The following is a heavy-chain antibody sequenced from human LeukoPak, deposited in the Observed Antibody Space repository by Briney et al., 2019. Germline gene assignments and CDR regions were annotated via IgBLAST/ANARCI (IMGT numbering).Heavy chain of an antibody. V-gene: IGHV4-4*09. J-gene: IGHJ3*02. CDR2: IYTSGST. D-gene: IGHD3-16*01. CDR3: ARRFNAFDI. CDR1: GGSISSYY. Sequence: SETLSLTCTVSGGSISSYYWSWIRQPPGKGLEWIGYIYTSGSTNYNPSLKSRVTTSVDTSKNQFSLKLSSVTAADTAVYYCARRFNAFDIWGQGTMVTVSS.